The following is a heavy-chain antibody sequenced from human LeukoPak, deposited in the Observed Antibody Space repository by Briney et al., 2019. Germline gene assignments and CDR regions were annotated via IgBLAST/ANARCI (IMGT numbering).Heavy chain of an antibody. J-gene: IGHJ4*02. V-gene: IGHV3-53*01. CDR2: IYSGGST. Sequence: GGSLRLSCAASGFTVNSDYMTWVRQAPGKGLEWVSVIYSGGSTYHADSVKGRFTISRDNSKNTLYLQMNSLRAEDTAVYYCAKDKGYCSSTSCYVNFDYWGQGTLVTVSS. CDR3: AKDKGYCSSTSCYVNFDY. CDR1: GFTVNSDY. D-gene: IGHD2-2*01.